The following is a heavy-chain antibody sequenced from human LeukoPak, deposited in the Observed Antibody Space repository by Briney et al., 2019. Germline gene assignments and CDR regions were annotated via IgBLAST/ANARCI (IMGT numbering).Heavy chain of an antibody. CDR3: ARVETYHDILTGYYGSGWFDP. D-gene: IGHD3-9*01. Sequence: SETLSLTCTVSGGSISSYYWSWIRQPPGKGLEWIGYIYYSGSTNYNPSLKSRVTISVDTSKNQFSLKLSSVTAADTAVYYCARVETYHDILTGYYGSGWFDPWGQGTLVTVSS. CDR2: IYYSGST. J-gene: IGHJ5*02. CDR1: GGSISSYY. V-gene: IGHV4-59*01.